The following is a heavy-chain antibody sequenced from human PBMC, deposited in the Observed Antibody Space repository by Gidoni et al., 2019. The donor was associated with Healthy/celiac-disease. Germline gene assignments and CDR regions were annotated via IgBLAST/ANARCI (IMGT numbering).Heavy chain of an antibody. CDR1: GFTFGDYA. J-gene: IGHJ4*02. Sequence: EVQLVESGGGLVKPGRSLRLSCPASGFTFGDYAMSWFRQAPGKGLEWVGFIRSKAYGGTTEYAASVKGRFTISRDDSKSIAYLQMNSLKTEDTAVYYCTRDLSPLMTTVTIVGVFDYWGQGTLVTVSS. V-gene: IGHV3-49*05. CDR3: TRDLSPLMTTVTIVGVFDY. D-gene: IGHD4-17*01. CDR2: IRSKAYGGTT.